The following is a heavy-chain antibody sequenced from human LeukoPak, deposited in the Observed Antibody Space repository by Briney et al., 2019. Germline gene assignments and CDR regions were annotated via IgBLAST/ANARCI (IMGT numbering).Heavy chain of an antibody. CDR3: AKQVLSASGSSDY. Sequence: GGSLRLSCAASGFTFDDYAMHWVRQAPGKGLEWVSLISWDGGSTYYADSVKGRFTISRDNSKNTLYLQMNSLRVEDTAVYYCAKQVLSASGSSDYWGQGTLVTVSS. CDR2: ISWDGGST. J-gene: IGHJ4*02. D-gene: IGHD3-10*01. V-gene: IGHV3-43D*03. CDR1: GFTFDDYA.